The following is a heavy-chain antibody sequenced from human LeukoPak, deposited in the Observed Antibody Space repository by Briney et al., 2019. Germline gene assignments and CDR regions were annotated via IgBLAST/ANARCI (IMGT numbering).Heavy chain of an antibody. V-gene: IGHV1-8*01. CDR2: MNPNSGNT. J-gene: IGHJ5*02. Sequence: ASVKVSCKASGYTFTSHDINWVRQATGQGLEWMGWMNPNSGNTGYAQKFQGRVTITRNTSISTAYMELSSLRSEDTAVYYCARGIAAAGTQDAWFDPWGQGTLVTVSS. D-gene: IGHD6-13*01. CDR3: ARGIAAAGTQDAWFDP. CDR1: GYTFTSHD.